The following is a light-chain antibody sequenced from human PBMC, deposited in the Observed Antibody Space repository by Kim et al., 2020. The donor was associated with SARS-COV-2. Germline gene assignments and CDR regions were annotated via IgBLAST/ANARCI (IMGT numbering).Light chain of an antibody. V-gene: IGLV2-11*01. Sequence: QSAPTQPRSVSGSPGQSVTISCTGTSSDVGGYSYVSWYQQHPGKAPKLMIYDVSKRPSGVPDHFSGSKSGNTASLTISGLQAEDEADYYCCSYAGSYTYVFGTGTKVTVL. J-gene: IGLJ1*01. CDR3: CSYAGSYTYV. CDR2: DVS. CDR1: SSDVGGYSY.